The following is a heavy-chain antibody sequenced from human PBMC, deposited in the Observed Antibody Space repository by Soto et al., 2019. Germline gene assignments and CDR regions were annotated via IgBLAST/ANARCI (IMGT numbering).Heavy chain of an antibody. Sequence: VQLVQSGTEVKKPGASVKVSFKASGYTFASYGITWVRQAPGQGLEWMGWTNTSNGNTDSSQTVQGRVNMTTDTSTTTAYMEPRNLRSDDTAVYYCARVGGNRRIEGPITFYFDDWGQGTLVTVSS. D-gene: IGHD1-26*01. CDR3: ARVGGNRRIEGPITFYFDD. V-gene: IGHV1-18*04. CDR1: GYTFASYG. CDR2: TNTSNGNT. J-gene: IGHJ4*02.